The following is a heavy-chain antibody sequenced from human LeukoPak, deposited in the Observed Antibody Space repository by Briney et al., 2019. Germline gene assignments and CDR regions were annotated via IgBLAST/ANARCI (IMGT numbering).Heavy chain of an antibody. V-gene: IGHV1-46*01. CDR3: ARGDPTSYVDYLYYFDF. CDR1: GYTFINHY. Sequence: ASVKVSCKASGYTFINHYMHWVRQAPGQGLEWMGLINPGDGGAMYAPKFQGRVTLTRDTSTSTVYMELSSLRSEDTAVFYCARGDPTSYVDYLYYFDFWGQGTLVTVSS. CDR2: INPGDGGA. D-gene: IGHD4-17*01. J-gene: IGHJ4*02.